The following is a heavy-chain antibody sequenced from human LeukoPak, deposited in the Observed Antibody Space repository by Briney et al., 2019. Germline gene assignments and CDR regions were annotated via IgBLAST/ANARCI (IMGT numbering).Heavy chain of an antibody. D-gene: IGHD3-22*01. V-gene: IGHV3-23*01. Sequence: GGPLRLSCAASGFTFSSYAMYWVRQAPGKGLEWVSGIFGSGGSTHYADSVKGRFTISRDNPRNTLYLQMNSLRAEDTAVYFCAKRGVVIRVILVGFHKEAYYFDSWGQGALVTVSS. CDR3: AKRGVVIRVILVGFHKEAYYFDS. CDR2: IFGSGGST. J-gene: IGHJ4*02. CDR1: GFTFSSYA.